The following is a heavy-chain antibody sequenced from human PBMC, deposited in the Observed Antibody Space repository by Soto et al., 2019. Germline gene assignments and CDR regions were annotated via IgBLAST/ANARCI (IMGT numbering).Heavy chain of an antibody. V-gene: IGHV3-30*18. CDR2: ISYDGSKK. D-gene: IGHD1-26*01. CDR1: GFTFSSYG. Sequence: QVQLVESGGGVVQPGRSLRLSCAASGFTFSSYGMHWVRQAPGKGLEWVAVISYDGSKKYYADSVKGRFTISRDNAKNTLYLQMNSLRAEDTAVYYCAKYLVGATASWGQGTLVTVSS. CDR3: AKYLVGATAS. J-gene: IGHJ1*01.